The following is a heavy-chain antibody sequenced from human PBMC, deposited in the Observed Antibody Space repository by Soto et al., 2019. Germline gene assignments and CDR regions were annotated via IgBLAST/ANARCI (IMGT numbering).Heavy chain of an antibody. D-gene: IGHD2-15*01. V-gene: IGHV3-23*01. Sequence: GGSLRLSCAASGFTFSSYAMSWVRQAPGKGLEWVSAISGSGGSTYYADSVKGRFTISRDNSKNTLYLQMNSLRAEDTAVYYCAKESDIVVVVAATSVKYWGQGTLVTVSS. CDR1: GFTFSSYA. J-gene: IGHJ4*02. CDR3: AKESDIVVVVAATSVKY. CDR2: ISGSGGST.